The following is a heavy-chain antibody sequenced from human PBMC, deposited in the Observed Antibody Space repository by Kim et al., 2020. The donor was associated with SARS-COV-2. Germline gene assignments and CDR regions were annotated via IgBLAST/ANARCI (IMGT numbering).Heavy chain of an antibody. J-gene: IGHJ4*02. CDR3: AKDPTLRKREKLDFDY. V-gene: IGHV3-30*04. Sequence: GGSLRLSCAASGFTFSSYAKHWVRQAPGKGLERVAVISYDGSNKYYADSVKGRFTISRDNSKNTLYLQMNSLRAEDTAVYYCAKDPTLRKREKLDFDYWGQGTLFTVSS. D-gene: IGHD4-17*01. CDR2: ISYDGSNK. CDR1: GFTFSSYA.